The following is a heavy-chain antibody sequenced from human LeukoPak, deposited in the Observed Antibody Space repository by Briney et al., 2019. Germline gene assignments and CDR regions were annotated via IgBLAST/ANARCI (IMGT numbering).Heavy chain of an antibody. J-gene: IGHJ3*02. CDR3: ARGGYYDKEAFDI. CDR1: GGSISSYY. V-gene: IGHV4-59*01. CDR2: IYYSGCT. Sequence: SQTLSLTCTVSGGSISSYYWSWIRQPPGKGLEWIGYIYYSGCTNHNPSLKSRVTISVDTSKNQFSLKLSSVTAADTAVYYCARGGYYDKEAFDIWGQGTMVTVSS. D-gene: IGHD3-22*01.